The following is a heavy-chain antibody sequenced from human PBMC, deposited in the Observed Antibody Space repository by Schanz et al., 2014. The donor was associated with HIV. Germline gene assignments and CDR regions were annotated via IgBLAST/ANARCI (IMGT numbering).Heavy chain of an antibody. J-gene: IGHJ5*02. CDR1: GFTFKSYA. CDR2: ISATGGST. Sequence: EVQLLQSGGGLVQPGGSLRISCVASGFTFKSYAMSWVRQAPGKGLEWVSAISATGGSTYYADSVKGRFTISRDNSRNALYLHMNSLRADDTAIYYCVKAYSSGFSGAGSWGQGALVTVSS. CDR3: VKAYSSGFSGAGS. D-gene: IGHD5-18*01. V-gene: IGHV3-23*01.